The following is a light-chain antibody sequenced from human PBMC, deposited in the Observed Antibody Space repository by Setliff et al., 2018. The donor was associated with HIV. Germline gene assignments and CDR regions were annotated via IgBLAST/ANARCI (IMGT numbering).Light chain of an antibody. CDR3: LLSYYGTRV. V-gene: IGLV7-46*01. CDR2: DTS. CDR1: TGAVTSGHY. Sequence: QAVVTQEPSLTVFPGGTVTLTCGSSTGAVTSGHYPYWFQQRPGQAPRTLIYDTSKKHSWTPARFSGSLLGGKAALTLSGVQPADEAEYYCLLSYYGTRVFGGGTKVTVL. J-gene: IGLJ3*02.